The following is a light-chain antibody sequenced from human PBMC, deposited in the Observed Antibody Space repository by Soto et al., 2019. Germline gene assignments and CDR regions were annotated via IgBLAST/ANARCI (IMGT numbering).Light chain of an antibody. CDR1: QSVASN. CDR2: AAS. V-gene: IGKV3-15*01. CDR3: QQYDTWPLYT. Sequence: IVMTQSPVTLSVSPGEGAALSCRASQSVASNLAWYQQRPGQAPRLLIYAASTRVTGIPARFSGSGSGIEFTLTISGLQPEDFAIYYCQQYDTWPLYTFGQGTKLEIK. J-gene: IGKJ2*01.